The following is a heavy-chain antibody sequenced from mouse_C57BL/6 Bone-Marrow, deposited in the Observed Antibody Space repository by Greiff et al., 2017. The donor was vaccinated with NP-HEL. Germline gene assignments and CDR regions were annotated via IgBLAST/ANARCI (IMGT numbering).Heavy chain of an antibody. CDR2: IDPSDSYT. V-gene: IGHV1-50*01. CDR3: ARRQRRQAMDY. J-gene: IGHJ4*01. CDR1: GYTFTSYW. Sequence: QVQLQQPGAELVKPGASVKLSCKASGYTFTSYWMQWVKQRPGQGLEWIGEIDPSDSYTNYNQKFKGKATLTVDTSSSTAYMQLSSLTSEDSAVYYCARRQRRQAMDYWGQGTSVTVSS. D-gene: IGHD3-2*02.